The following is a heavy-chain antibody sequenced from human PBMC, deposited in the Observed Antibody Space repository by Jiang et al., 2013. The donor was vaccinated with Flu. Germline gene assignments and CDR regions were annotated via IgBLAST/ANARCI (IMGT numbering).Heavy chain of an antibody. Sequence: RLSCAASGFTFSSYAMHWVRQAPGKGLEWVAVISYDGSNKYYADSVKGRFTISRDNSKNTLYLQMNSLRAEDTAVYYCASLGPYSSGWAPENWGQGTLVTVSS. V-gene: IGHV3-30-3*01. CDR1: GFTFSSYA. CDR3: ASLGPYSSGWAPEN. CDR2: ISYDGSNK. J-gene: IGHJ4*02. D-gene: IGHD6-19*01.